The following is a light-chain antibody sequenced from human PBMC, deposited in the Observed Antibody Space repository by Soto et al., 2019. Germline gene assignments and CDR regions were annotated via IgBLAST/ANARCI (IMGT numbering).Light chain of an antibody. V-gene: IGKV3-11*01. CDR1: QSVSSY. J-gene: IGKJ1*01. CDR2: DVS. Sequence: EIVLTQSPATLSLSPGERATLSCRASQSVSSYLAWYQQKPGQAPRLLMYDVSNRATGIPASFSGSGSGTEFTLTISSLQSEDFAVYYCQEYIQWPPGMFGPGTTVDIK. CDR3: QEYIQWPPGM.